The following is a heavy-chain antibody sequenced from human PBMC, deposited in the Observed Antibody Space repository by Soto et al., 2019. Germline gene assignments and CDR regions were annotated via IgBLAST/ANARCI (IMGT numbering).Heavy chain of an antibody. Sequence: PGGSLRLSCTASGLNFSSYAMHWVRQAPGKGLDWVAVIRRDGSQKLYGDSVRGRFDISRDNSKNTVFLHLADLRAEDTALYSCAAGWTPLTTRYYGLDVWGQGTTVTAP. CDR2: IRRDGSQK. V-gene: IGHV3-33*03. D-gene: IGHD1-1*01. J-gene: IGHJ6*02. CDR1: GLNFSSYA. CDR3: AAGWTPLTTRYYGLDV.